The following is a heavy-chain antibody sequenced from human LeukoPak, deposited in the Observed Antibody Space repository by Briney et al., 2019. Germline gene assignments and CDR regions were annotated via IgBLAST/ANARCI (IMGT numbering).Heavy chain of an antibody. D-gene: IGHD3-16*01. CDR1: GGSMSSYY. Sequence: PSETLSLTCTVSGGSMSSYYWSWIRQPPGKGLEWIGYIYYSGSTNYNPSLKSRVPISVDTSKNQFTLKLSSVTAADTAVYYCARGRYGWLPFDYWGQGTLVTVSS. J-gene: IGHJ4*02. V-gene: IGHV4-59*01. CDR3: ARGRYGWLPFDY. CDR2: IYYSGST.